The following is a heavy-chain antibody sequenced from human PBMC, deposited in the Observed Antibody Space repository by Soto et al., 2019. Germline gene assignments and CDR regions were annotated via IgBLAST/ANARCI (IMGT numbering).Heavy chain of an antibody. V-gene: IGHV4-59*11. CDR1: GGSISTHY. Sequence: NPSETLSLTCTVTGGSISTHYWSWIRQPPGKGLEWIGYIFYSGSTNYNPSLKSRVTISVDTSKNQFSLNLTSVTAADTAVYFCAKVAPRHYDYWTDYHHTWFDPRGQGTLVTVS. CDR2: IFYSGST. J-gene: IGHJ5*02. D-gene: IGHD3-3*01. CDR3: AKVAPRHYDYWTDYHHTWFDP.